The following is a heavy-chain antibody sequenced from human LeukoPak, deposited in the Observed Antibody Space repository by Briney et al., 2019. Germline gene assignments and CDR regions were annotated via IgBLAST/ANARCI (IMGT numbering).Heavy chain of an antibody. CDR3: ARGRVPSGY. Sequence: PGGSLRLSCAASEITLSAYWMSWVRQAPGKGLEWVPTVKQDGSEKYYMDSVKGRFTISRDNAKNSLYLQMNSLRTEDTAVYYCARGRVPSGYWGQGTLVTVSS. CDR2: VKQDGSEK. J-gene: IGHJ4*01. CDR1: EITLSAYW. D-gene: IGHD3-10*01. V-gene: IGHV3-7*01.